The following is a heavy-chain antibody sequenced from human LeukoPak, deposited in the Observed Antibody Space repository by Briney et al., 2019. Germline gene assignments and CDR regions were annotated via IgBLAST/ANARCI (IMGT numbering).Heavy chain of an antibody. CDR3: AREEEWLSSHPHYFDF. CDR2: VNPSGGST. V-gene: IGHV1-46*02. D-gene: IGHD3-3*01. Sequence: GASVKVYCKASGYIFNNYYIHWVRRAPGQGLEWMGIVNPSGGSTNYAQKFQGRVTMTRDTSTSTVYLELSSLRSEDTAVYYCAREEEWLSSHPHYFDFWGQGTLVTVPS. J-gene: IGHJ4*02. CDR1: GYIFNNYY.